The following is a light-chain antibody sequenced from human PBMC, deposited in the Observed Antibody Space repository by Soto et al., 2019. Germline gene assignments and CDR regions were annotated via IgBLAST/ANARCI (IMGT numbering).Light chain of an antibody. CDR2: DAS. V-gene: IGKV1-5*01. J-gene: IGKJ5*01. CDR1: QGIIRW. CDR3: QQYNNYPIT. Sequence: DVQITQAPSTLSASVGDRVTITCRASQGIIRWLAWYQQKPGKAPTLLVYDASRLESGVPSRFSGTGSGAEFSLVISSLQPEDFGTYYCQQYNNYPITFGQGTRLEIK.